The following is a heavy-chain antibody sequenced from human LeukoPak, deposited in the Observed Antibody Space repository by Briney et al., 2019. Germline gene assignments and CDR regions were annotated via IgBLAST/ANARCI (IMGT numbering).Heavy chain of an antibody. CDR3: AGTPYYYDSSGYLTTNLDY. Sequence: GGSLRLSCAASGFTFSSYDMHWVRQAPGKGLEWVSFITSSSSYIYSADSVKGRFTTSRDNAKNSLYLQMNSLRAEDTAVYYCAGTPYYYDSSGYLTTNLDYWGQGTLVTVSS. J-gene: IGHJ4*02. CDR1: GFTFSSYD. V-gene: IGHV3-21*04. D-gene: IGHD3-22*01. CDR2: ITSSSSYI.